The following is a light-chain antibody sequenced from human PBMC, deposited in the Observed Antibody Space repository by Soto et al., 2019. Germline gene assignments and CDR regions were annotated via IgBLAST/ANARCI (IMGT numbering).Light chain of an antibody. V-gene: IGKV3-15*01. CDR2: GAS. J-gene: IGKJ1*01. Sequence: EIVMTQSPATLSVSPGERATLSCRASQSVSSNLAWYQQKPGQAPRLLIYGASTRATGIPARFSGSASGTEFTLTISSLQSEDFAFYYGQQYNNWPLRTFGQGTKVEI. CDR3: QQYNNWPLRT. CDR1: QSVSSN.